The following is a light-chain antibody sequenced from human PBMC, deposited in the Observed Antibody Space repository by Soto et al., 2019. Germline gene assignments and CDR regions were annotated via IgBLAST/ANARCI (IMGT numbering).Light chain of an antibody. Sequence: QSALTQPASVSGSPGQSITISCTGTSSNVGNYNFVSWYQQHPGKVPKLMIHDVSKRPSGISNRFSGSKSGNTASLTISGLQAEDGADYYCCSYAGSNNVVFGGGTKLTVL. CDR2: DVS. J-gene: IGLJ2*01. CDR1: SSNVGNYNF. V-gene: IGLV2-23*02. CDR3: CSYAGSNNVV.